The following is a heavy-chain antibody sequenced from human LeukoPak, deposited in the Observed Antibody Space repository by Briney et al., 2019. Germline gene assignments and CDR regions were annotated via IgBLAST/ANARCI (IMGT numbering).Heavy chain of an antibody. D-gene: IGHD1-26*01. CDR3: AREPPRWELLYPFDY. J-gene: IGHJ4*02. CDR2: INPNSGGT. CDR1: GYTFTGYY. V-gene: IGHV1-2*06. Sequence: ASVKVSCKASGYTFTGYYMHWLRQAPGQGLEWMGRINPNSGGTNYAQKFQGRVTMTGDTSISTAYMELSRLRSDDTAIYYCAREPPRWELLYPFDYWGQGTLVTVSS.